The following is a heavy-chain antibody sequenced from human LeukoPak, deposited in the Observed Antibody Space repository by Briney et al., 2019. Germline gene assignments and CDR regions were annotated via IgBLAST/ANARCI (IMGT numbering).Heavy chain of an antibody. D-gene: IGHD3-22*01. Sequence: GGSLRLSCAASGFTFSSYAMHWVRQAPGKGLEWVAVISYDGGNKYYADSVKGRFTISRDNSKNTLYLQMNSLRAEDTAVYYCARDYYDSSDPMGFDYWGQGTLVTVSS. CDR2: ISYDGGNK. CDR1: GFTFSSYA. V-gene: IGHV3-30-3*01. CDR3: ARDYYDSSDPMGFDY. J-gene: IGHJ4*02.